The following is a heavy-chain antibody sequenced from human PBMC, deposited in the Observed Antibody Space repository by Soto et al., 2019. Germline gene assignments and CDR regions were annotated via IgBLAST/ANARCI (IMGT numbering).Heavy chain of an antibody. Sequence: PGGSLRLSCAASGFTFSSYAMSWVRQAPGKGLEWVSAISGSGGSTYYADSVKGRFTISRDNSKNTLYLQMNSLRAEDTAVYYCAKVRATSRSRTWYNWNDDVLPAGPSFDYWGQGTLVTVSS. J-gene: IGHJ4*02. CDR2: ISGSGGST. CDR3: AKVRATSRSRTWYNWNDDVLPAGPSFDY. CDR1: GFTFSSYA. D-gene: IGHD1-20*01. V-gene: IGHV3-23*01.